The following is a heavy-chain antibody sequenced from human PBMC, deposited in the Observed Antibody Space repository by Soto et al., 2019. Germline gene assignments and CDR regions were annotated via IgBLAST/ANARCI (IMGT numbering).Heavy chain of an antibody. V-gene: IGHV3-33*01. CDR1: GFTFSSYG. J-gene: IGHJ6*02. CDR3: ARGKYRERMDV. D-gene: IGHD2-2*01. CDR2: IWYDGSNK. Sequence: PGGSLRLSCAASGFTFSSYGMHWVRQAPGKGLEWVAVIWYDGSNKYYADSVKGRFTISRDNSKDTLYLQMNSLRAEDTAVYYCARGKYRERMDVWGQGTTVPVSS.